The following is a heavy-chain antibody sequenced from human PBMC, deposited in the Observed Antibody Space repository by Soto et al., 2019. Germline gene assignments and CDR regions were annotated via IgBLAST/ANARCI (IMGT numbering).Heavy chain of an antibody. J-gene: IGHJ3*02. CDR3: ARDPTTGRDRNAFDI. V-gene: IGHV4-31*03. CDR1: GGSISSGGYY. Sequence: QVQLQESGPGLVKPSQTLSLTCTVSGGSISSGGYYWSWIRQHPGKGLEWIGYIYYSGSTYYNPSLESRVTISVDTSKNQFSLKLSSVTAADTAVYYCARDPTTGRDRNAFDIWGQGTMVTVSS. CDR2: IYYSGST. D-gene: IGHD4-17*01.